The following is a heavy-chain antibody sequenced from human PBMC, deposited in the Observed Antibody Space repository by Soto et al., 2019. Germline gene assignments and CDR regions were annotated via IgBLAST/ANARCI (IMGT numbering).Heavy chain of an antibody. J-gene: IGHJ6*02. CDR2: IHPGDSDT. D-gene: IGHD2-15*01. CDR3: ARLGFGGHFGSYYFYGMDV. CDR1: GYSFSSYW. V-gene: IGHV5-51*01. Sequence: HGESLKISCQGSGYSFSSYWIAWVRQMSGKGLEWVGVIHPGDSDTRYSPSFQGQVTISADKSISTVYVQWASLKASDTAVYYCARLGFGGHFGSYYFYGMDVWGQGTTVTVSS.